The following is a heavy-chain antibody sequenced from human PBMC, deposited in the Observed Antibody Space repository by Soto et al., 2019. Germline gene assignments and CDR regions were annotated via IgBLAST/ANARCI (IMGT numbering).Heavy chain of an antibody. J-gene: IGHJ5*02. CDR3: ARDRWFDP. V-gene: IGHV4-61*01. Sequence: TSEALSLTCTVSGGSVSSGSNYWNWIRQPPGKGLEWIGYIYYTGSTNYNPSLKSRVTISLDTSKNQFSLKLSSVTAADTAVYYCARDRWFDPWGQGTLVTVSS. CDR1: GGSVSSGSNY. CDR2: IYYTGST.